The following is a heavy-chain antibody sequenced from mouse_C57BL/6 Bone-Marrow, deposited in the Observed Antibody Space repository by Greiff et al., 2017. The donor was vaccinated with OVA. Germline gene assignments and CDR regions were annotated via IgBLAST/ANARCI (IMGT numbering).Heavy chain of an antibody. Sequence: VQLQQSGAELVMPGASVKLSCKASGYTFTSYWMHWVKQRPGQGLEWIGEIDPSDSYTNYNQKFKGKSTLTVDKSSSTAYMQLSSLTSEDSAVYYCARRVGWLLVFDYWGQGTTLTVSS. J-gene: IGHJ2*01. CDR1: GYTFTSYW. CDR3: ARRVGWLLVFDY. V-gene: IGHV1-69*01. D-gene: IGHD2-3*01. CDR2: IDPSDSYT.